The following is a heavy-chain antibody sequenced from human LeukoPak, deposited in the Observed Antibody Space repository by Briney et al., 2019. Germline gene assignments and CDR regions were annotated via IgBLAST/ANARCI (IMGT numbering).Heavy chain of an antibody. CDR3: AKAPVTSCRGAYCYPFDS. CDR2: ITSSGTYI. Sequence: GGSLRLSCAASGFTFSNYNMNWVRQAPGKTMEWVSSITSSGTYIFYADSVRGRFTISRDNAKNSLYLQMDSLGAEDAAVYFCAKAPVTSCRGAYCYPFDSWGQGTLVTVSS. D-gene: IGHD2-21*01. CDR1: GFTFSNYN. V-gene: IGHV3-21*04. J-gene: IGHJ4*02.